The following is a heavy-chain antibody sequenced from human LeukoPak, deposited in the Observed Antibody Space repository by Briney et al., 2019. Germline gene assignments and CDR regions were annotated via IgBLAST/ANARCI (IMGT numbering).Heavy chain of an antibody. V-gene: IGHV3-20*04. CDR3: ARVSGSGSFATNDC. J-gene: IGHJ4*02. Sequence: GGSLRLSCAASGFTFDDYGMTSVRQAPGKGLEWVSGITWNGSTTGYVDSVKGRFTISRDNAKNSLYLQMDSLRAEDTAFYYCARVSGSGSFATNDCWGQGTLVTVSS. CDR2: ITWNGSTT. D-gene: IGHD3-10*01. CDR1: GFTFDDYG.